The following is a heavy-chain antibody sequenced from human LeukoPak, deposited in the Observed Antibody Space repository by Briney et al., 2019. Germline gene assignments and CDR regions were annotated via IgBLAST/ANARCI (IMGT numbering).Heavy chain of an antibody. CDR2: IYPRDGST. CDR1: GYTFTSNY. Sequence: GASVKVSCKASGYTFTSNYIHWVRQAPGQGLEWMGMIYPRDGSTSYAQKFQGRVTMTRNTSISTAYMELSSLRSEDTAVYYCAREPYDSSGNFDYWGQGTLVTVSS. V-gene: IGHV1-46*01. J-gene: IGHJ4*02. D-gene: IGHD3-22*01. CDR3: AREPYDSSGNFDY.